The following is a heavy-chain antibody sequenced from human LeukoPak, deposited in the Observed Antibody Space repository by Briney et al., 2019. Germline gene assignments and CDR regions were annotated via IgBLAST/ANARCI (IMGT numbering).Heavy chain of an antibody. Sequence: PGGSLRLSCAASGFTFSSYGMHWVRQAPGKGLEWVAFIRYDGSNKYYADSVKGRFTISRDNSKNTLYLQMNSLRAEDTAVYYCGVGATTVLDYWGQGTLVTVSS. V-gene: IGHV3-30*02. CDR1: GFTFSSYG. D-gene: IGHD1-26*01. CDR2: IRYDGSNK. CDR3: GVGATTVLDY. J-gene: IGHJ4*02.